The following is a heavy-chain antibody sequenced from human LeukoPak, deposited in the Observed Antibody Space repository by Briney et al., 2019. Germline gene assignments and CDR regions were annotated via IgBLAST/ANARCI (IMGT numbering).Heavy chain of an antibody. CDR1: GDSISSGTCY. Sequence: SETLSLTCTVSGDSISSGTCYWTWIRQPAGKGLEWIGRISRSGSTNYNPSLKRRVTISVDTSKNQFSLELRSVAAADTAVYYCAREQNVILVPVAIPSPFDLWGQGTLVTVSS. CDR3: AREQNVILVPVAIPSPFDL. D-gene: IGHD2-2*01. J-gene: IGHJ5*02. V-gene: IGHV4-61*02. CDR2: ISRSGST.